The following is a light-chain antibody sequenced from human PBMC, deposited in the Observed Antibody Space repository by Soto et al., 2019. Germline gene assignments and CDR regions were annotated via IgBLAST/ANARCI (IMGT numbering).Light chain of an antibody. CDR3: QQRSNWPSIA. Sequence: EIVLTQSPATLSLSPGERATLSCRASQSVSSYLAWYQQKPGQAPRLLIYDASDRATGIPARFSGSGSGTDFTLTISSLESEDFAVYYCQQRSNWPSIAFGLGTRLEIK. CDR2: DAS. J-gene: IGKJ5*01. CDR1: QSVSSY. V-gene: IGKV3-11*01.